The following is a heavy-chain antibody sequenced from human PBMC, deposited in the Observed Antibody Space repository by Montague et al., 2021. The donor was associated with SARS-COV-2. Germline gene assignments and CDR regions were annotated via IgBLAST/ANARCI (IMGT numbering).Heavy chain of an antibody. D-gene: IGHD3-3*01. CDR2: ISSSGTT. Sequence: SETLSLTCTVSGGSIGAYYWSWIRQPPGKGPEWIAYISSSGTTNYNPSLKSRITVSVDTSRNQLSLKLSPVTAADSAVYYCARESRLKYLEWSGSRYDYYGRDVWGQGTTVTVSS. V-gene: IGHV4-59*01. CDR3: ARESRLKYLEWSGSRYDYYGRDV. CDR1: GGSIGAYY. J-gene: IGHJ6*02.